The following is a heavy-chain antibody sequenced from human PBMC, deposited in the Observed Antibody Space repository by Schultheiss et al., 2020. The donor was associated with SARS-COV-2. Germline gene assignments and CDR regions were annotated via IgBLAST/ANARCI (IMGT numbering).Heavy chain of an antibody. D-gene: IGHD1-26*01. Sequence: GGSLRLSCAASGFTFSSYAMHWVRQAPGKGLEYVSDISSNGSITYYADSVMGRFTISRDNSKNTLYLQMSSLRAEDTAVYYCVKASVEWGVLLLDYWGQGTLVTVSS. CDR1: GFTFSSYA. CDR3: VKASVEWGVLLLDY. V-gene: IGHV3-64D*06. CDR2: ISSNGSIT. J-gene: IGHJ4*02.